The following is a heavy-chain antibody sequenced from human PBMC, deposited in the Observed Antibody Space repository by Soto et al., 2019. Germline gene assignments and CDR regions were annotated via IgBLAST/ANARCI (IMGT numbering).Heavy chain of an antibody. CDR3: HGYGY. J-gene: IGHJ4*02. Sequence: EVQAVESGGGLIQPGGSLRLSCVVSAFTVSSTNYMSWVRQAPGKGLEWVSVIYSGGTTFYADSVKGRFTISRDNSKNTLYVQMNSLRAEDTAVYYCHGYGYWGQGTLVTVSS. D-gene: IGHD5-12*01. V-gene: IGHV3-53*01. CDR1: AFTVSSTNY. CDR2: IYSGGTT.